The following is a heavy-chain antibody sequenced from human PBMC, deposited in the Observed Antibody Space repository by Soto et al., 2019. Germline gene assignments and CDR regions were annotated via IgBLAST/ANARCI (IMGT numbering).Heavy chain of an antibody. J-gene: IGHJ6*02. V-gene: IGHV3-30*18. D-gene: IGHD2-2*01. CDR2: ISYDGSNK. CDR1: GFTFSSYG. Sequence: GGSLRLSCAASGFTFSSYGMHWVRQAPGKGLEWVAVISYDGSNKYYADSVKGRFTISRDNSKNTLYLQMNSLRAEDTAVYYCAKWGPPGYCSSTSCYDHDYAPPRGPDYYYGMDGWGQGTTVTVSS. CDR3: AKWGPPGYCSSTSCYDHDYAPPRGPDYYYGMDG.